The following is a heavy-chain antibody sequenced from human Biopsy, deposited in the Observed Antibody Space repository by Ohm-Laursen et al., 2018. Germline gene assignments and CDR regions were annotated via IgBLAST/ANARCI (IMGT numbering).Heavy chain of an antibody. CDR2: GYYTGGT. CDR1: GDSISSYY. J-gene: IGHJ2*01. V-gene: IGHV4-59*01. D-gene: IGHD3-22*01. CDR3: ARDRGYYSDRTVPGYFDL. Sequence: SDTLSLPCTVSGDSISSYYWSWIREPPGKGLQWIGYGYYTGGTDYNPSLQSRVTISVDTSKNHFSLRLRSVTPPDTAIYYCARDRGYYSDRTVPGYFDLWGRGTLVTVSS.